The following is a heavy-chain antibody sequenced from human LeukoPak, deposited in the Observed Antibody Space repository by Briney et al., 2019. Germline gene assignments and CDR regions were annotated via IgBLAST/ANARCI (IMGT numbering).Heavy chain of an antibody. CDR2: IIPILGIA. Sequence: GASVKVSCKASGGTFSSYAISWVRQAPGQGLEWMGRIIPILGIANYAQKFQGRVTITADKSTSTAYMELSSLRSEDTAVYYCQYYYGSGSYYFDCWGQGTLVTVSS. CDR1: GGTFSSYA. D-gene: IGHD3-10*01. V-gene: IGHV1-69*04. CDR3: QYYYGSGSYYFDC. J-gene: IGHJ4*02.